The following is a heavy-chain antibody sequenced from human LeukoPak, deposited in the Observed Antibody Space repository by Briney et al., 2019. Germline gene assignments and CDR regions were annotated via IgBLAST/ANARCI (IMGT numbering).Heavy chain of an antibody. CDR3: AKDNDRSGYNARLYYMDV. CDR1: GFTFGNYG. V-gene: IGHV3-33*06. CDR2: IWYDGSNK. J-gene: IGHJ6*03. Sequence: HPGGSLRLSCAASGFTFGNYGMHWVRQAPGKGLEWVAVIWYDGSNKYYADSVKGRFTISRENSKNTLYLQMNSLRAEDTAVYYCAKDNDRSGYNARLYYMDVWGKGTTVTVSS. D-gene: IGHD3-22*01.